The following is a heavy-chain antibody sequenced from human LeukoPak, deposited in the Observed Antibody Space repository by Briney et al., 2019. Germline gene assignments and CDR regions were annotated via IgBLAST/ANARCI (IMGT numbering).Heavy chain of an antibody. D-gene: IGHD3-10*01. Sequence: EPSETLSLTCAVYGGSFSGYYWSWIRQPPGKGLEWIGEINHSESTNYNPSLKSRVTISVDTSKNQFSLKLSSVTAADTAVYYCARSTVRGARMYYYGSGSYSPFDYWGQGTLVTVSS. J-gene: IGHJ4*02. V-gene: IGHV4-34*01. CDR1: GGSFSGYY. CDR3: ARSTVRGARMYYYGSGSYSPFDY. CDR2: INHSEST.